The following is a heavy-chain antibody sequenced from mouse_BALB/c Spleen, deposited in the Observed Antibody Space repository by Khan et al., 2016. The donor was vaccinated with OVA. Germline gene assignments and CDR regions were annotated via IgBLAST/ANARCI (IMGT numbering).Heavy chain of an antibody. CDR2: INSGGDTT. J-gene: IGHJ1*01. Sequence: EVQGVESGGGLVKPGGSLKLSCTASGFTFSSYDMSWVRQTPEKRLEWVAYINSGGDTTYSPDTVKGRFTISRDNAKNTLYLQMSSLKSEDTARYYCTRRPGYFDVWGAGTTVTVSS. V-gene: IGHV5-12-1*01. CDR3: TRRPGYFDV. CDR1: GFTFSSYD.